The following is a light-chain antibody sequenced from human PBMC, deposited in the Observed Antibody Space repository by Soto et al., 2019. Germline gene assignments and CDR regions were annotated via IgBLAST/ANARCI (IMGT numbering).Light chain of an antibody. CDR2: EVS. J-gene: IGLJ3*02. CDR1: SRDVGAYNY. Sequence: QSVLTQPASVSGSPGQSITISCTGTSRDVGAYNYVSWYQQHPGKAPKLMIYEVSNWPSGVSTRFSGSKSGNTASLTISGLQAEDEADYYCSSYTSSSTWVFGGGTKLTVL. V-gene: IGLV2-14*01. CDR3: SSYTSSSTWV.